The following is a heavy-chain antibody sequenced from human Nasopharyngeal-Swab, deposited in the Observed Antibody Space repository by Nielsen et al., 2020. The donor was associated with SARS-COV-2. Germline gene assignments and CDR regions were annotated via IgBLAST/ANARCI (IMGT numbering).Heavy chain of an antibody. D-gene: IGHD3-22*01. CDR2: IYYSGST. CDR3: ARARITMIVVVSAFDI. Sequence: SETLSLTCAVSGGSVSSPNYGWSWIRQHPGKGLEWIGYIYYSGSTYYNPSLKSRVTISVDTSKNQFSLKLSSVTAADTAVYYCARARITMIVVVSAFDIWGQGTMVTVSS. J-gene: IGHJ3*02. V-gene: IGHV4-31*11. CDR1: GGSVSSPNYG.